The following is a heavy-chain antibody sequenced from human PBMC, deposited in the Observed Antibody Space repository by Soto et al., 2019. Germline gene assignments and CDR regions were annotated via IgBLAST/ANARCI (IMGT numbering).Heavy chain of an antibody. J-gene: IGHJ4*02. Sequence: GASVKVSCRASGGTFSSYAISWVRQAPGQGLEWMGGIIPIFGTANYAQKFQGRVTIPADESTSTAYMELSSLRSEDTAVYYCARGGYDTSFDYWGQGTLVTVSS. CDR3: ARGGYDTSFDY. D-gene: IGHD5-12*01. V-gene: IGHV1-69*13. CDR2: IIPIFGTA. CDR1: GGTFSSYA.